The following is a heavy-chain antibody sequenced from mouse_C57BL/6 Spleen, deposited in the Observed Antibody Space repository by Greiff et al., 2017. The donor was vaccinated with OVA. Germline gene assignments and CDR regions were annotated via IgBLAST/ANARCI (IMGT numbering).Heavy chain of an antibody. Sequence: EVMLVESGGDLVKPGGSLKLSCAASGFTFSSYGMSWVRQTPDKRLEWVATISSGGSYTYYPDSVKGRFTISRDNAKNTLYLQMSSLKSEDTAMYYCARQDEYFDYWGQGTTLTVSS. CDR2: ISSGGSYT. CDR3: ARQDEYFDY. V-gene: IGHV5-6*01. J-gene: IGHJ2*01. CDR1: GFTFSSYG.